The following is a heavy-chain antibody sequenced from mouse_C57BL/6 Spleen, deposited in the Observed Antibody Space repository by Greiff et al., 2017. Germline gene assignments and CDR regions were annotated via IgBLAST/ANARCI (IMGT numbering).Heavy chain of an antibody. D-gene: IGHD1-1*01. CDR3: ARHEDYGSSFYWYFDV. Sequence: EVMLVESGGDLVKPGGSLKLSCAASGFTFSSYGMSWVRQTPDKRLEWVATISSGGSYTYYPDSVKGRFTISRDNAKNTLYLQMSSLKSEDTAMYYCARHEDYGSSFYWYFDVWGTGTTVTVSS. CDR2: ISSGGSYT. J-gene: IGHJ1*03. V-gene: IGHV5-6*01. CDR1: GFTFSSYG.